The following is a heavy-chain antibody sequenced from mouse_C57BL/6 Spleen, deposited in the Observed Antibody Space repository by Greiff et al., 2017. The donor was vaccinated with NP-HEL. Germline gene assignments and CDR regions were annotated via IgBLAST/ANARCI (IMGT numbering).Heavy chain of an antibody. Sequence: VQLKESGPVLVKPGASVKMSCKASGYTFTDYYMNWVKQSHGKSLEWIGVINPYNGGTSYNQKFKGKATLTVDKSSSTAYMELNSLTSEDSAVYYCARFRYDYDGYYFDYWGQGTTLTVSS. J-gene: IGHJ2*01. CDR1: GYTFTDYY. V-gene: IGHV1-19*01. CDR2: INPYNGGT. D-gene: IGHD2-4*01. CDR3: ARFRYDYDGYYFDY.